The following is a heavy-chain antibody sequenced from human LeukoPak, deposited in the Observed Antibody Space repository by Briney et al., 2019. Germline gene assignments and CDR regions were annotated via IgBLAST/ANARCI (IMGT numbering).Heavy chain of an antibody. J-gene: IGHJ4*02. CDR2: IYYSGST. CDR3: VRVYYYDSSGPVDY. CDR1: GGSISSTSYY. V-gene: IGHV4-39*07. D-gene: IGHD3-22*01. Sequence: SETLSLTCTVSGGSISSTSYYWGWIRQPPGKGLEWIGSIYYSGSTYYNPSLKSRVTISVDTSKNQFSLKLSSVTAADTAVYYCVRVYYYDSSGPVDYWGQGTLVTVSS.